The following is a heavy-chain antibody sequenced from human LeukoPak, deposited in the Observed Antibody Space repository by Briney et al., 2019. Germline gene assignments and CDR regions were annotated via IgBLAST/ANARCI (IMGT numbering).Heavy chain of an antibody. J-gene: IGHJ4*02. D-gene: IGHD5-18*01. CDR1: GFTFSNYW. CDR3: ARGGITSMDGC. CDR2: INSDGSTN. Sequence: GGSLRLSCAASGFTFSNYWRHWVRQAPGKGLVGVSRINSDGSTNSYADSVKGRFTISRDNAKKTLYLQMNSLRAEDTAVYYCARGGITSMDGCWGQGTLVTVSS. V-gene: IGHV3-74*01.